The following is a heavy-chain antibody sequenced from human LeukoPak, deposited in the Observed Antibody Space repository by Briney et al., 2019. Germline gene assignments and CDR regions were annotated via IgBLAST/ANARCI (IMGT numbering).Heavy chain of an antibody. CDR2: ITTSGATT. D-gene: IGHD3-22*01. J-gene: IGHJ4*02. CDR3: AIMHGYYDGSGYWVQ. Sequence: GGSLRLSCAASGFTFSSYGMSWVRQAPGKGLGWVSFITTSGATTSYADSVKGRFTISRDNPRNTLCMQMNSLRDEDTALYYCAIMHGYYDGSGYWVQWGQGTLVTVSS. V-gene: IGHV3-23*01. CDR1: GFTFSSYG.